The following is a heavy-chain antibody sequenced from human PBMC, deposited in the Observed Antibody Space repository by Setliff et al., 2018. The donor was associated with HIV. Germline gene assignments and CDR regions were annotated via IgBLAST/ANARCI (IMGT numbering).Heavy chain of an antibody. V-gene: IGHV4-39*02. J-gene: IGHJ5*02. CDR3: ARGGASSKYLDP. D-gene: IGHD2-15*01. Sequence: PSETLSLTCTVSGDSASNSRYYWAWIRQPPGKGLEYIGSIHYDEKTYYNPSLKSRVTISIDTSKNQFSLSLTSVTDADTAVYYCARGGASSKYLDPWGQGTLVTVSS. CDR2: IHYDEKT. CDR1: GDSASNSRYY.